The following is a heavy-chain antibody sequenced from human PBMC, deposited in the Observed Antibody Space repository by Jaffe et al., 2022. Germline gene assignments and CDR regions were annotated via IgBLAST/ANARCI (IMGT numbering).Heavy chain of an antibody. V-gene: IGHV1-69*08. CDR2: IIPILGIA. Sequence: QVQLVQSGAEVKKPGSSVKVSCKASGGTFSSYTISWVRQAPGQGLEWMGRIIPILGIANYAQKFQGRVTITADKSTSTAYMELSSLRSEDTAVYYCARDLPYKLLWFGELGLHYFDYWGQGTLVTVSS. CDR3: ARDLPYKLLWFGELGLHYFDY. J-gene: IGHJ4*02. CDR1: GGTFSSYT. D-gene: IGHD3-10*01.